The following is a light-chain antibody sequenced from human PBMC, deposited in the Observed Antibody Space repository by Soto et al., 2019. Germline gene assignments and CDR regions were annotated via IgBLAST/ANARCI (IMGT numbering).Light chain of an antibody. V-gene: IGLV2-11*01. CDR2: DFT. Sequence: QSALTQPRSVSGSPGQSVTISCTGTSSDVDDYNYVSWYQQYPGKAPKLMISDFTQRPSGVPDRFSGSKSGNTASLTISGLQAEDEADYYCCSYTASYTYIFGPGTKVTVL. CDR3: CSYTASYTYI. J-gene: IGLJ1*01. CDR1: SSDVDDYNY.